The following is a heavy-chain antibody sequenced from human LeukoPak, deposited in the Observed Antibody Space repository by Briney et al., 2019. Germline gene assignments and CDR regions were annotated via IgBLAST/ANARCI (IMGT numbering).Heavy chain of an antibody. Sequence: PGGSLRLSCAASGFTFDDYAMHWVRQAPGKGLEWVSGISWNSGTIGYADSVKGRFTISRDNAKNFLYLQMNSLRIEDTALYYCAKEGSSGYCSGGSCPYYFDYWGQGTLVTVSS. J-gene: IGHJ4*02. CDR1: GFTFDDYA. V-gene: IGHV3-9*01. CDR2: ISWNSGTI. CDR3: AKEGSSGYCSGGSCPYYFDY. D-gene: IGHD2-15*01.